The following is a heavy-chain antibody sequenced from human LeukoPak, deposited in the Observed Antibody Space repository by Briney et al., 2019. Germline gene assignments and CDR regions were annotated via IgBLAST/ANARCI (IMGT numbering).Heavy chain of an antibody. CDR2: MNPNSGNT. V-gene: IGHV1-8*03. CDR1: GYTFTSYD. CDR3: ARDAEPEGAFDI. J-gene: IGHJ3*02. D-gene: IGHD1-14*01. Sequence: ASVKVSCKASGYTFTSYDINWARQATGQGLEWMGWMNPNSGNTGYAQKFQGRVTITRNTSISTAYMELSSLRSEDTAVYYCARDAEPEGAFDIWGQGTMVTVSS.